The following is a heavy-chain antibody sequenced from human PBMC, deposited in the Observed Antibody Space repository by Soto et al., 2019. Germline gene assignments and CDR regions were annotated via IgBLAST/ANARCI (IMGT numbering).Heavy chain of an antibody. Sequence: PGESLQISWKGSGYSFTSYWIGWVRQMPGKGLEWMGIIYPGDSDTRYSPSFQGQVTISADKSISTAYLQWSSLKASDTAMYYCARGGRWFGELITPYYYYGMGVWAQGTTVTVSS. CDR2: IYPGDSDT. D-gene: IGHD3-10*01. V-gene: IGHV5-51*01. J-gene: IGHJ6*02. CDR1: GYSFTSYW. CDR3: ARGGRWFGELITPYYYYGMGV.